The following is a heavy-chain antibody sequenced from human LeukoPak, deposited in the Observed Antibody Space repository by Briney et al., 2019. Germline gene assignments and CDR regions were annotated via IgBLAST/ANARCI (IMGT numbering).Heavy chain of an antibody. Sequence: GESLKISCKGSGYSFTSYWISWVRQMPGKGLEWMVSIDPSDSYTNYSPSFQGHVTISADKSISTAYLQWSSLKASDTAMYYCARYEAAAGDDAFDIWGQGTMVTVSS. D-gene: IGHD6-13*01. CDR1: GYSFTSYW. J-gene: IGHJ3*02. V-gene: IGHV5-10-1*01. CDR3: ARYEAAAGDDAFDI. CDR2: IDPSDSYT.